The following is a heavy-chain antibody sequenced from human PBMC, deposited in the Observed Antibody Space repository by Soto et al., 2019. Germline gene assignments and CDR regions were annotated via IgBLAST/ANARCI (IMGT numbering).Heavy chain of an antibody. D-gene: IGHD2-15*01. CDR2: IIPIFGTA. J-gene: IGHJ6*02. Sequence: QVHLVQSGAEVKKPGSSVKVSCKASGGTFSSYAISWVRQAPGQGLEWMGGIIPIFGTANYAQKFQGRVTITADESTSTAYMELSSVGAEDTAVYYCARGRVVVVAATRAYYGMDVWGQGTTVTVSS. CDR3: ARGRVVVVAATRAYYGMDV. CDR1: GGTFSSYA. V-gene: IGHV1-69*01.